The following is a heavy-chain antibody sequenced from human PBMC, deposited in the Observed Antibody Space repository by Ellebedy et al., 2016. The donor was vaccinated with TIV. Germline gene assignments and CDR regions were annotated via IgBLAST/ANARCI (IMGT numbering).Heavy chain of an antibody. D-gene: IGHD2-21*02. CDR1: GLTFSPYA. V-gene: IGHV3-23*01. CDR2: ITNDGVP. Sequence: GGSLRLXXAASGLTFSPYAMTWVRQAPGKGLEWVSEITNDGVPFYADSMKGRFTISGDKSKNTLYLQMDSLSAEDTAIYYCAEVGSSVCYGGTCYYLDVWGKGTTVTVSS. J-gene: IGHJ6*03. CDR3: AEVGSSVCYGGTCYYLDV.